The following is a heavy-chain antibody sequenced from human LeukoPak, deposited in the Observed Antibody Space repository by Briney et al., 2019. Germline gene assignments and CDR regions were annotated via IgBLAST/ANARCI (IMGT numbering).Heavy chain of an antibody. Sequence: GGSLRLSCAASGFTFSSYSMNWVRQAPGKGLVWVSRINSDGSSTSYADSVKGRFTISRDNAKNTLYLQMNSLRAEDTAVYYCATLPFVVVPAARADDAFDIWGQGTMVTVSS. J-gene: IGHJ3*02. CDR1: GFTFSSYS. CDR3: ATLPFVVVPAARADDAFDI. CDR2: INSDGSST. D-gene: IGHD2-2*01. V-gene: IGHV3-74*01.